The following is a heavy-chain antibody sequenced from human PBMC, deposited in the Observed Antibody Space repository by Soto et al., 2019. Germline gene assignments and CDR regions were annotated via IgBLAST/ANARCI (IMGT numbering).Heavy chain of an antibody. CDR2: INPSGGST. V-gene: IGHV1-46*01. J-gene: IGHJ3*02. CDR3: ARDPKRGYGDYARHAFDI. Sequence: QVQLVQSGAEVKKPGASVKVSCKASGYTFTSYYMHWVRQAPGQGLEWMGIINPSGGSTSYAQKFQGRVTMTRDTSTSTVYMELSSLRSEDTAVYYCARDPKRGYGDYARHAFDIWGQGTMVTVSS. D-gene: IGHD4-17*01. CDR1: GYTFTSYY.